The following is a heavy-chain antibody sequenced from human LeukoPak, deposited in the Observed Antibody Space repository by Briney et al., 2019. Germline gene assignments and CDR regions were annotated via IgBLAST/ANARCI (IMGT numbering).Heavy chain of an antibody. CDR3: VHPTGEGWFYFPY. Sequence: PGGSLRLSCAASGFTLTNFAIAWVRQAPGEGLGWGDGICGDADATTYPDRVRGRFFLSRDTSKNTLYLQMNVLTVKDTDVYHCVHPTGEGWFYFPYWGQGTPVTVSS. CDR2: ICGDADAT. V-gene: IGHV3-23*01. D-gene: IGHD7-27*01. J-gene: IGHJ4*02. CDR1: GFTLTNFA.